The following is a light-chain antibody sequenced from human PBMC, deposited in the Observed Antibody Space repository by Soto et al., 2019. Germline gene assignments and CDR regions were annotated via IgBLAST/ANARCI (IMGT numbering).Light chain of an antibody. Sequence: QSVLTQPASVSGSPGQSITISCTGTGSDFGGYNYVSWYQQHPGKAPKLMIYDVTNRPSGVSNRFSGSKSGNTASLTISGCQAEDDADYYSNLYTSSSRVFGTGTKV. J-gene: IGLJ1*01. CDR1: GSDFGGYNY. V-gene: IGLV2-14*03. CDR2: DVT. CDR3: NLYTSSSRV.